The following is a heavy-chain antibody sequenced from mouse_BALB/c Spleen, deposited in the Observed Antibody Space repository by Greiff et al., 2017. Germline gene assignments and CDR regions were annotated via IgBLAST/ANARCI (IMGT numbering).Heavy chain of an antibody. J-gene: IGHJ3*01. D-gene: IGHD2-12*01. V-gene: IGHV2-2*02. Sequence: VMLVESGPGLVQPSQSLSITCTVSGFSLTSYGVHWVRQSPGKGLEWLGVIWSGGSTDYNAAFISRLSISKDNSKSQVFFKMNSLQANDTAIYYCARKTYYSSGWFAYWGQGTLVTVSA. CDR1: GFSLTSYG. CDR2: IWSGGST. CDR3: ARKTYYSSGWFAY.